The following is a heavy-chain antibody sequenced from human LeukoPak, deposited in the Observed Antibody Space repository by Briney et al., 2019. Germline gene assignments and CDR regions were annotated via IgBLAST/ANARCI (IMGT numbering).Heavy chain of an antibody. V-gene: IGHV4-34*01. Sequence: PSETLSLTCAAYGGSFSGYYWSWIRQPPGKGLEWIGEINHSGSTNYNPSLKSRVTISVDTSKNQFSLKLSSVTAADTAVYYCARDRLQLQSWGQGTLVTVSS. CDR2: INHSGST. CDR3: ARDRLQLQS. D-gene: IGHD5-24*01. J-gene: IGHJ5*02. CDR1: GGSFSGYY.